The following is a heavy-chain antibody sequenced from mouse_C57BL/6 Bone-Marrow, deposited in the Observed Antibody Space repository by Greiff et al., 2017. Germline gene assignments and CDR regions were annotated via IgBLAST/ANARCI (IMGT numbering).Heavy chain of an antibody. Sequence: EVKLVESGPGLVKPSQSLSLTCSVTGYSITSGYYWNWIRQFPGNKLEWMGYISYDGSNNYNPSLKNRISITRDTSKNQFFLKFNSVTTEDTATYDCARDQLGRFDYWGQGTTLTVSS. CDR2: ISYDGSN. CDR3: ARDQLGRFDY. D-gene: IGHD4-1*02. V-gene: IGHV3-6*01. CDR1: GYSITSGYY. J-gene: IGHJ2*01.